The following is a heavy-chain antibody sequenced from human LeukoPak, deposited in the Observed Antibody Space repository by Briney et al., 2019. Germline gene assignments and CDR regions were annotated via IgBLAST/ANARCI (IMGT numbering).Heavy chain of an antibody. CDR2: INPNSGGT. CDR1: GYTFTGYY. CDR3: ARDMPPYSSSWRTNWFDP. V-gene: IGHV1-2*02. D-gene: IGHD6-13*01. J-gene: IGHJ5*02. Sequence: ASVKVSCKASGYTFTGYYMHWVRQAPGQGLEWMGWINPNSGGTNYAQKLQGRVTMTTDTSTSTAYMELRSLRSDDTAVYYCARDMPPYSSSWRTNWFDPWGQGTLVTVSS.